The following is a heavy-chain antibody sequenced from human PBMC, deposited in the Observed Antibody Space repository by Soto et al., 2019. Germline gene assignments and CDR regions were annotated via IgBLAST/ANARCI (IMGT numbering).Heavy chain of an antibody. D-gene: IGHD1-1*01. J-gene: IGHJ4*02. CDR2: ISGTGVST. CDR3: AKLVGFQLRDY. CDR1: GFTFSTYV. Sequence: GGSLRLSCAASGFTFSTYVMTWVRQAPGKGLEWVSGISGTGVSTYYADSVKGRFTISRDNSKNTLYLQMNSLRAEDTAVYYCAKLVGFQLRDYWGQGTLVTVSS. V-gene: IGHV3-23*01.